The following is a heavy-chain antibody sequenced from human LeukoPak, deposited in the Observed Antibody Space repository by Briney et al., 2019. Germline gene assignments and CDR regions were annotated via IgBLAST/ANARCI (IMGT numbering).Heavy chain of an antibody. CDR1: GYTFTSYG. J-gene: IGHJ6*02. CDR3: ARCRRNTLRYYPYYYYGMDV. CDR2: ISAYNGNT. Sequence: ASVKVSRKASGYTFTSYGISWVRQAPGQGLEWMGWISAYNGNTNYAQKLQGRVTMTTDTSTSTAYMELRSLRSDDTAVYYCARCRRNTLRYYPYYYYGMDVWGQGTTVTVSS. V-gene: IGHV1-18*01. D-gene: IGHD3-9*01.